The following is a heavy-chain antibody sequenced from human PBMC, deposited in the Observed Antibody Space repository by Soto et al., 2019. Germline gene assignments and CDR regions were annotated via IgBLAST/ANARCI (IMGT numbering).Heavy chain of an antibody. V-gene: IGHV1-46*03. CDR3: ARAASYRTFDY. CDR2: INPSGGST. J-gene: IGHJ4*02. Sequence: ASVKVPCKASGYTLTSYYMHWVRQAPGQGLEWMGIINPSGGSTSYAQKFQGRVTMTRDTSTSTVYMELSSLRSEDTAVYYCARAASYRTFDYWGQGTLVTVSS. CDR1: GYTLTSYY. D-gene: IGHD1-26*01.